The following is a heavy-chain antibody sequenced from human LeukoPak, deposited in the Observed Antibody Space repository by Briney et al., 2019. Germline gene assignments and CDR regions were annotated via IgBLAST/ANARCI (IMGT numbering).Heavy chain of an antibody. V-gene: IGHV3-30*04. Sequence: PGGSLRLSCTASGFTFSTYAMHWVRQAPGKGLEWVAVISYDGTNKYYAGSVQGRFTISRDNSKNTVYLQMTSLRTEDTALYYCQSRSIVATPDDHWGQGTLVTVSS. CDR2: ISYDGTNK. CDR1: GFTFSTYA. CDR3: QSRSIVATPDDH. D-gene: IGHD5-12*01. J-gene: IGHJ4*02.